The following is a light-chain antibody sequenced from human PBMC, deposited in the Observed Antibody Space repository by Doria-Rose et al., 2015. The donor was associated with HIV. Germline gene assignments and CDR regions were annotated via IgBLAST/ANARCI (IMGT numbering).Light chain of an antibody. J-gene: IGKJ3*01. CDR3: QQRSNWPPILT. CDR2: DAS. CDR1: QSVSST. V-gene: IGKV3-11*01. Sequence: IVLTQSPATLSLSPGDRATLSCRASQSVSSTLAWSQQKPGQAPRLLIYDASNRATGIPARFSGSGSGTDFTLTISSLEPEDFAVYFCQQRSNWPPILTFGPGTKVDI.